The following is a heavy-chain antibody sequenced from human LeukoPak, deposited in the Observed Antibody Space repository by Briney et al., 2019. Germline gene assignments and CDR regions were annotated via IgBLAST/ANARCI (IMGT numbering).Heavy chain of an antibody. J-gene: IGHJ4*02. CDR1: GGSISSGSYY. V-gene: IGHV4-61*02. Sequence: KPSETLSLTCTVSGGSISSGSYYWSWIRQPAGKGLEWIGRIYTSGSTNYNPSLKSRVTISVDTSKNQFSLKLSSVTAADTAVYYCARSSYCSGGSCYFDYWGQGTLVTVSS. D-gene: IGHD2-15*01. CDR3: ARSSYCSGGSCYFDY. CDR2: IYTSGST.